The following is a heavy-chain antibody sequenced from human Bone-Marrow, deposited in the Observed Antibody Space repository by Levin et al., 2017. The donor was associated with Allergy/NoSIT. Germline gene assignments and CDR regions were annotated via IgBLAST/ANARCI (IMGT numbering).Heavy chain of an antibody. Sequence: PGGSLRLSCAASGFTFNTYTMNWVRLAPGKGLEWVSSITSSGNFIFYADSVRGRFTISRDNAKNTLYLQMISLTAEDTAVYYCARGATERFSAWLHEVDAFDVWGQGTMVTVSS. CDR1: GFTFNTYT. V-gene: IGHV3-21*01. D-gene: IGHD3-3*01. CDR2: ITSSGNFI. J-gene: IGHJ3*01. CDR3: ARGATERFSAWLHEVDAFDV.